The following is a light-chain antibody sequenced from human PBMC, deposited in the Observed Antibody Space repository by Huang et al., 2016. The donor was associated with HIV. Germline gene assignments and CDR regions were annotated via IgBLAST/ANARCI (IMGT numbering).Light chain of an antibody. CDR2: DAS. CDR1: QSVNSY. Sequence: EIVLTQSPATLSLSPGNRATLSCRASQSVNSYLACYQQKPGQAPRLLIYDASNRATGIPARFSGSGSGTDFTLTISNVQSEDFAVYYCQQRSAWPLTFGGGTKVEI. V-gene: IGKV3-11*01. J-gene: IGKJ4*01. CDR3: QQRSAWPLT.